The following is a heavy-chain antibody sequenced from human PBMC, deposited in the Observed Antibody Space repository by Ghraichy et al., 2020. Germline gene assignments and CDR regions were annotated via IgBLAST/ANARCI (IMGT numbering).Heavy chain of an antibody. CDR2: IRYDGSNK. Sequence: GGSLRLSCAASGFTFSSYGMHWVRQAPGKGLEWVAFIRYDGSNKYYADSVKGRFTISRDNSKNTLYLQMNSLRAEDTAVYYCAKDLDSSGYLFDYWGQGTLVTVSS. CDR3: AKDLDSSGYLFDY. CDR1: GFTFSSYG. V-gene: IGHV3-30*02. D-gene: IGHD3-22*01. J-gene: IGHJ4*02.